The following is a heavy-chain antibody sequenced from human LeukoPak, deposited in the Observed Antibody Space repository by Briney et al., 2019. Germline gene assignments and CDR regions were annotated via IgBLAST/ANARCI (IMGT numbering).Heavy chain of an antibody. Sequence: ASVKVSCKVSGYTLTELSMHWVRQAPGKGLEWMGGFDPEDGETIYAQKFQGRVTMTEDTSTDTAYMELSSLRSEDTAVYYCATSTGGRDWFDPWGQGTLVTVSS. CDR1: GYTLTELS. V-gene: IGHV1-24*01. J-gene: IGHJ5*02. CDR2: FDPEDGET. D-gene: IGHD1-14*01. CDR3: ATSTGGRDWFDP.